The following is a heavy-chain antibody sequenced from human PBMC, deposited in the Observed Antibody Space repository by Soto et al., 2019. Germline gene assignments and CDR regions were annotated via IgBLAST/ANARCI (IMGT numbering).Heavy chain of an antibody. Sequence: QVQLVESGGGVVQPGNSLRLSCAGSGFPFSAEAMHWVRQAPGKGLEWVAAISYDGNNKNHADSVKGRFTVSRDNSKNTLYLQIYSPRPEDTAVYYCARDYSSGWCLDYWGQGSLVTVSS. CDR2: ISYDGNNK. J-gene: IGHJ4*02. CDR3: ARDYSSGWCLDY. D-gene: IGHD6-13*01. V-gene: IGHV3-30-3*01. CDR1: GFPFSAEA.